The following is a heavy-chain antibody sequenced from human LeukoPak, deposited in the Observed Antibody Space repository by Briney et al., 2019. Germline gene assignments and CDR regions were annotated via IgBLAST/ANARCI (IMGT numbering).Heavy chain of an antibody. D-gene: IGHD3-22*01. CDR2: ISVYNGNA. V-gene: IGHV1-18*01. J-gene: IGHJ4*02. Sequence: ASVKVSCKSSGYTFTSYGITWVRQAPGQGLEWMGWISVYNGNANYAQKLQGRVTMTTDTSTSTAYMELRSLRSDDTAVYYCARSNYYDISGYPRDFDYWGQGTLVTVSS. CDR1: GYTFTSYG. CDR3: ARSNYYDISGYPRDFDY.